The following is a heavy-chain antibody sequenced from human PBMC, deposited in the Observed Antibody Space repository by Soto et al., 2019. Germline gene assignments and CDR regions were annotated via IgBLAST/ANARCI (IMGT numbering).Heavy chain of an antibody. CDR3: ATNYGSGSTHFDN. D-gene: IGHD3-10*01. J-gene: IGHJ4*02. CDR1: GDTFNFYT. CDR2: IIPMLGMS. V-gene: IGHV1-69*02. Sequence: QVQLVQSGAEVKTPGSSVKVSCTASGDTFNFYTLSWVRQAPGQGLEWMGRIIPMLGMSNYAQKFQGRVTXXXDXXTRTVYMVLSGLRSEVTALYYCATNYGSGSTHFDNWGQGTLVTVSS.